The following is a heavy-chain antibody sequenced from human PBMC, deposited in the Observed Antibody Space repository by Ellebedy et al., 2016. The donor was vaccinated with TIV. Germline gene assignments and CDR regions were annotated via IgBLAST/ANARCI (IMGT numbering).Heavy chain of an antibody. CDR2: IYFTGST. D-gene: IGHD6-19*01. J-gene: IGHJ4*02. CDR3: TRDGGGYSSN. Sequence: MPGGSLRLSCTVSGGSINSDYWSWIRQPPGKGLEWIGYIYFTGSTYYHPSLKSRVTISVDTSKQQLSLKLTSVTAADTAVYYCTRDGGGYSSNWGQGILVTVSS. V-gene: IGHV4-59*01. CDR1: GGSINSDY.